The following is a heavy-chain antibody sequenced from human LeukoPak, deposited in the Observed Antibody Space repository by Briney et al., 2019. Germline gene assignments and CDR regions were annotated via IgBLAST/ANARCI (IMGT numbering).Heavy chain of an antibody. CDR3: ARFVTGLWSGYPNWFDP. J-gene: IGHJ5*02. V-gene: IGHV4-59*08. D-gene: IGHD3-3*01. Sequence: PSETLSLTCTVSGGSISSYYWSWIRQPPGKGLEWIGYIYYSGSTNYNPSLKSRVTISVDTSKNQFSLKLSSVTAADTAVYYCARFVTGLWSGYPNWFDPWGQGTLVTVSS. CDR2: IYYSGST. CDR1: GGSISSYY.